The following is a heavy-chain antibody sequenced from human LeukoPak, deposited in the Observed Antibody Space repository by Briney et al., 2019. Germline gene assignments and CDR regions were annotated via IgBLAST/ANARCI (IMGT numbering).Heavy chain of an antibody. CDR3: ARRRGCSGGSCSNWFDP. CDR2: IYTSGST. CDR1: GGSISSYY. J-gene: IGHJ5*02. D-gene: IGHD2-15*01. V-gene: IGHV4-4*07. Sequence: PSETLSLTCTVSGGSISSYYWSWIRQPAGKGLEWIGRIYTSGSTNYNPSLKSRVTMSVDTSKNQFSLKLSSVTAADTAVYYCARRRGCSGGSCSNWFDPWGQGTLVTVSS.